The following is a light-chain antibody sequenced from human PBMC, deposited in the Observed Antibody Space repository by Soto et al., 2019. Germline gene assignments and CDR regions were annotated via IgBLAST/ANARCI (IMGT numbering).Light chain of an antibody. CDR1: QAIGRY. V-gene: IGKV1-9*01. Sequence: DIQLTQSPSFLSASVGGRVTITCRASQAIGRYLAWYQQKPGKVPKLLIYTASTLPSGVKSRFSVSGSGTEFTLTISSLQHEDFATYYCQHLYSYPFTFGGRTKVEIK. CDR2: TAS. J-gene: IGKJ4*01. CDR3: QHLYSYPFT.